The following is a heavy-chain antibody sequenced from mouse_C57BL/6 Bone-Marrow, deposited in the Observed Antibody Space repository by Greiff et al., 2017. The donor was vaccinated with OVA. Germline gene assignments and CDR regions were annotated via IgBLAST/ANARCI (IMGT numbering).Heavy chain of an antibody. CDR1: GYTFTDYN. J-gene: IGHJ3*01. V-gene: IGHV1-18*01. CDR3: ARRKNDYDGDWFAY. CDR2: INPNNGGT. Sequence: EVQLQQSGPELVKPGASVKIPCKASGYTFTDYNMDWVKQSHGKSLEWIGDINPNNGGTIYNQKFKGKATLTVDKSSSTAYMELRSLTSEDTAVYYCARRKNDYDGDWFAYWGQGTLVTVSA. D-gene: IGHD2-4*01.